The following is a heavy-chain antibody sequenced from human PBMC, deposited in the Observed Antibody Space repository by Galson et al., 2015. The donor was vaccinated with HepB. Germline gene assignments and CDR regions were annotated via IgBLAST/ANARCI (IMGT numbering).Heavy chain of an antibody. CDR3: AITARGGYCSGGSCYFAYFDY. J-gene: IGHJ4*02. Sequence: SVKVSCKASGYTFTGYYMHWVRQAPGQGLEWMGWINPNSGGTNYAQKFQGRVTMTRDTSISTAYMELSSLRSEDTAVYYCAITARGGYCSGGSCYFAYFDYWGQGTLVTVSS. D-gene: IGHD2-15*01. V-gene: IGHV1-2*02. CDR1: GYTFTGYY. CDR2: INPNSGGT.